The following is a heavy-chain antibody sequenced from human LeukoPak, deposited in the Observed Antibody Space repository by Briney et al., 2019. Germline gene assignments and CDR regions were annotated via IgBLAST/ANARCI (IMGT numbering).Heavy chain of an antibody. D-gene: IGHD3-10*01. V-gene: IGHV5-51*01. CDR1: GSFFTSFW. CDR3: ARQGLRGISYFGF. Sequence: GAPRQISGQGSGSFFTSFWIGGARPLPGKGLEGMGIIYTGDTNTTYSPSWEGQPTLSANNSINTAYLQESSLQASDTAMDYCARQGLRGISYFGFWGRGTLVTGSS. J-gene: IGHJ4*02. CDR2: IYTGDTNT.